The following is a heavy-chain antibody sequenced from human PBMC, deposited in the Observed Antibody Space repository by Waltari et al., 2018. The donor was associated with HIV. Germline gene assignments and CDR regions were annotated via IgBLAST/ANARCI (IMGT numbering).Heavy chain of an antibody. CDR2: ITPDGSQA. D-gene: IGHD4-17*01. V-gene: IGHV3-7*01. CDR3: AKLRGTVTTYDY. Sequence: EVQLVESGGGLVQPGGSLRRSCAASGFAFSTNCMLWVRQAPGKGLEWVASITPDGSQAYYVASVEGRFTISKENAENSLYLQMNSLRAEDTAMYYCAKLRGTVTTYDYWGQGTLVTVSS. CDR1: GFAFSTNC. J-gene: IGHJ4*02.